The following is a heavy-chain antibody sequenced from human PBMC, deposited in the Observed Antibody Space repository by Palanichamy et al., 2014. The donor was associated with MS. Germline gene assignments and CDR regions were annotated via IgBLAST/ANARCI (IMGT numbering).Heavy chain of an antibody. Sequence: EVQLVEVWGSRGTXGGSLRLSCAASGFTFDDYAMHWVRQAPGKGLEWVSLISWDGGSTYYADSVKGRFTISRDNSKNSLYLQMNSLRAEDTALYYCAKDGYQADYGDYGLNYYYGMDVWGQGTTVTVSS. D-gene: IGHD4-17*01. CDR3: AKDGYQADYGDYGLNYYYGMDV. CDR2: ISWDGGST. CDR1: GFTFDDYA. V-gene: IGHV3-43D*04. J-gene: IGHJ6*02.